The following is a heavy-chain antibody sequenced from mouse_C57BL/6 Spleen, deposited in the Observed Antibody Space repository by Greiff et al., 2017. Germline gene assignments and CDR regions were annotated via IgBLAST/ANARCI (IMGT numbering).Heavy chain of an antibody. CDR3: ARRSLDY. CDR2: ILPGNVST. CDR1: GYTFTGYW. Sequence: QVQLQQSGAELMKPGASVKLSCKATGYTFTGYWIEWVKQRPGHGLEWIGEILPGNVSTNNNEKFKGKATFTAATSSNTAYMQLSSLATEDSAIYYCARRSLDYWGQGTTLTVSS. V-gene: IGHV1-9*01. J-gene: IGHJ2*01.